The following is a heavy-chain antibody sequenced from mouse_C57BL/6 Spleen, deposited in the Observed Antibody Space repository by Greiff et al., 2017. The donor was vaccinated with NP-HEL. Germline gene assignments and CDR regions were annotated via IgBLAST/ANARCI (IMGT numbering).Heavy chain of an antibody. V-gene: IGHV1-59*01. Sequence: VQLQQSGAELVRPGTSVKLSCKASGYTFTSYWMHWVKQRPGQGLEWIGVIDPSDSYTNYNQKFKGKATLTVDTSSSTAYMQLSSLTSEDSAVYYCARLGIIYYDYDFDYWGQGTTLTVSS. D-gene: IGHD2-4*01. CDR1: GYTFTSYW. CDR3: ARLGIIYYDYDFDY. J-gene: IGHJ2*01. CDR2: IDPSDSYT.